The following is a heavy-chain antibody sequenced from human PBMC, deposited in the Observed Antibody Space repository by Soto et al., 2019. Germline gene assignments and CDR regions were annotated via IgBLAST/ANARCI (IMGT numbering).Heavy chain of an antibody. CDR1: GAALNSGNYY. V-gene: IGHV4-31*03. D-gene: IGHD2-21*01. CDR3: ARLRIATNNYKWFDP. Sequence: SETLSLTCSVSGAALNSGNYYWSWIRQVPGKGLEWIGHIYVTGAVDYNPSLRDRITISQDTSERQFSLNLRLVTAADTAVYYCARLRIATNNYKWFDPSGAGTLVTVSS. CDR2: IYVTGAV. J-gene: IGHJ5*02.